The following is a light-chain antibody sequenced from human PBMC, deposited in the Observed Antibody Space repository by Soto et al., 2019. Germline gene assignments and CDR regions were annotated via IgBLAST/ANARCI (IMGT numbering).Light chain of an antibody. J-gene: IGKJ1*01. CDR3: QQYGSSGT. CDR2: GAS. Sequence: ESVLTQSPGTLSLSTGERATLFCRASQSVTSSSIARHQQKPGQAPRLLIYGASSRATGIPDRFSGSGSGTDFTLTISRLEPEDFAVYYCQQYGSSGTFGQGTKVDIK. CDR1: QSVTSSS. V-gene: IGKV3-20*01.